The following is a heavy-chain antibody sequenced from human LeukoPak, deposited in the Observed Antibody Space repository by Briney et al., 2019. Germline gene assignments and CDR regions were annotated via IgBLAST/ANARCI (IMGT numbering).Heavy chain of an antibody. V-gene: IGHV5-10-1*01. CDR3: ARHYGSGSPLDH. Sequence: GESLKISCKGSGYSFTNYWITWVRQMPGEGLEWVGRIDPTDSYTNYSPSFQGHVAISADKSISTAYLQWSSLKTSDTAMYYCARHYGSGSPLDHWGQGTLVTVSS. CDR1: GYSFTNYW. CDR2: IDPTDSYT. D-gene: IGHD3-10*01. J-gene: IGHJ4*02.